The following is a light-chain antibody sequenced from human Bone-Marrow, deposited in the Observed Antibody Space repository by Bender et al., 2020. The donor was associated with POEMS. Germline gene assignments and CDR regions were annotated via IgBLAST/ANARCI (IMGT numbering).Light chain of an antibody. CDR3: AKWDDSLNGWV. Sequence: QSVLTQPPSASGTPGQRVTISCSGSSSKFGSYPVNWYQQLPGAAPKLVIFNNSQRPSGVPDRFSGSNSGTSASLAIGGLLSDDEADFYCAKWDDSLNGWVFGGGTKLTVL. V-gene: IGLV1-44*01. CDR1: SSKFGSYP. CDR2: NNS. J-gene: IGLJ3*02.